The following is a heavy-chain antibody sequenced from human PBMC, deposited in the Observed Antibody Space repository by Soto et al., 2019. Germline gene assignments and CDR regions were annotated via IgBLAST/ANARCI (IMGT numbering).Heavy chain of an antibody. J-gene: IGHJ1*01. V-gene: IGHV3-11*01. D-gene: IGHD5-12*01. Sequence: GGSLRLSCAASGFTFSDYYMSWIRLAPGKGLEWVSYISSRGGTIYYADSVKGRFTISRDNAKNSLYLQMNSLRAEDTAVYYCERDIGYSRVQNWGQGTLVTVSS. CDR3: ERDIGYSRVQN. CDR2: ISSRGGTI. CDR1: GFTFSDYY.